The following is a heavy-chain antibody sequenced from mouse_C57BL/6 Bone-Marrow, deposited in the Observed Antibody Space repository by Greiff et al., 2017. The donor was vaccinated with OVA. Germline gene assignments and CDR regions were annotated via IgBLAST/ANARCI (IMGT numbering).Heavy chain of an antibody. CDR2: INPSNGGT. V-gene: IGHV1-53*01. Sequence: VQLQQPGTELVKPGASGYTFTSYWMHWVKQRPGQGLEWIGNINPSNGGTNYNEKFKSKATLTVDKSSSTAYMQLSSLTSEDSAVYYFAREGGNYESFDYWGQGTLVTVSA. CDR3: AREGGNYESFDY. J-gene: IGHJ3*01. D-gene: IGHD2-1*01. CDR1: GYTFTSYW.